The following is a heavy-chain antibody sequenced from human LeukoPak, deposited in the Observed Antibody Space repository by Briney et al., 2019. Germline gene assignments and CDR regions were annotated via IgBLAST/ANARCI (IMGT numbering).Heavy chain of an antibody. J-gene: IGHJ3*02. CDR2: ISSSSSYI. CDR1: GFTFSSYS. D-gene: IGHD3-3*02. Sequence: GGSLRLSCAASGFTFSSYSMNWVRQAPGKGLEWVSSISSSSSYIYYADSVKGRFTISRDNAKNSLYLQMNSLRAGDTAIFYCAKSSGVSSFGAAFDIWGPGTMVTVSS. CDR3: AKSSGVSSFGAAFDI. V-gene: IGHV3-21*04.